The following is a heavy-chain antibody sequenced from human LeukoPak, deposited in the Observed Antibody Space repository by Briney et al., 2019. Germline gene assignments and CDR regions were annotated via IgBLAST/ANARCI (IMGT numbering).Heavy chain of an antibody. D-gene: IGHD2-21*01. Sequence: ASVKVSCKASGYTFTSYGISWVRQAPGQGLEWMGWISAYNGNTNYAQKLRGRVTMTTDTSTSTAYMELRSLRSDDTAVYYCARAAAYCGGDCPGYYYYYYMDVWGKGTTVTVSS. J-gene: IGHJ6*03. CDR3: ARAAAYCGGDCPGYYYYYYMDV. CDR1: GYTFTSYG. CDR2: ISAYNGNT. V-gene: IGHV1-18*01.